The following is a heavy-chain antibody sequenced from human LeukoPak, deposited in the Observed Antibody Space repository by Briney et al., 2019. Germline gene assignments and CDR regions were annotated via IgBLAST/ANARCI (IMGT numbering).Heavy chain of an antibody. CDR2: IYYSGST. D-gene: IGHD1-1*01. J-gene: IGHJ6*02. Sequence: SETLSLTCTVSGGSISSYYWSWIRQPPGKGLEWIGYIYYSGSTNYNPSLKSRVTISVDTSKNQFSLKLSSVTAADTAVYYCARTVLCYGMDVWGQGPTVTVSS. V-gene: IGHV4-59*01. CDR3: ARTVLCYGMDV. CDR1: GGSISSYY.